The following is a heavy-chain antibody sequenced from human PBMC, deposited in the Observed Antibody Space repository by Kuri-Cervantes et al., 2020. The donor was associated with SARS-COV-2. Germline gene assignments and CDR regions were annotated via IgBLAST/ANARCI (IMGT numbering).Heavy chain of an antibody. CDR3: ARDLRLGKSLDY. CDR2: MKQDGSEK. Sequence: GGSLRLSCVASGFTFSRYAIHCVRQAPGKGLEWVANMKQDGSEKYYVDSVKGRFTISRDNAKNSLYLQMNSLRAEDTAVYYCARDLRLGKSLDYWGQGTLVTVSS. CDR1: GFTFSRYA. D-gene: IGHD7-27*01. V-gene: IGHV3-7*01. J-gene: IGHJ4*02.